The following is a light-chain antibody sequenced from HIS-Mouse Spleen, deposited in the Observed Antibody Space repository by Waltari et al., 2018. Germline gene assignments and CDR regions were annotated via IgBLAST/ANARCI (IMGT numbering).Light chain of an antibody. J-gene: IGKJ2*01. V-gene: IGKV1-5*03. CDR1: QSISSW. CDR2: KAS. CDR3: QQYNSYSMYT. Sequence: DIQMTQSPSTLSASVGDRFTITCRASQSISSWLAWYQQKPGKAPKLLIYKASSLESGVPSRFSGSGSGTEFTLTISSLQPDDFATYYCQQYNSYSMYTFGQGTKLEIK.